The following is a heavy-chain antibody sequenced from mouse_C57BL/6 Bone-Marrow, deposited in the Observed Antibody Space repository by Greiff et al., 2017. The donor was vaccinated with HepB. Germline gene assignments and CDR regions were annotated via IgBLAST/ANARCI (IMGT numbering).Heavy chain of an antibody. Sequence: EVQLQQSGPELVKPGASVKIPCKASGYTFTDYNMDWVKQSHGKSLEWIGDINPNNGGTIYNQKFKGKATLTVDKSSSTAYMELRSLTSEDTAVYYCARKLSNHWYFDVWGTGTTVTVSS. CDR3: ARKLSNHWYFDV. D-gene: IGHD2-5*01. CDR2: INPNNGGT. V-gene: IGHV1-18*01. CDR1: GYTFTDYN. J-gene: IGHJ1*03.